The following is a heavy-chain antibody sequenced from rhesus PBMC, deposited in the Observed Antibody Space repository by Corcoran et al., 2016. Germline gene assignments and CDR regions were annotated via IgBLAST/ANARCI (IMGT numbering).Heavy chain of an antibody. CDR2: IDPSDSES. D-gene: IGHD6-25*01. CDR1: GYSFTSYW. CDR3: AKGMGLAAAGPLDY. Sequence: EVQLVQSGAEVKRPGESLKISCRTSGYSFTSYWLSWVGQSPGKGLEWMGGIDPSDSESRYKPSFQGQVTISADKSITTAYLQWSRLKASDTATYYCAKGMGLAAAGPLDYWGQGVLVTVSS. V-gene: IGHV5-20*01. J-gene: IGHJ4*01.